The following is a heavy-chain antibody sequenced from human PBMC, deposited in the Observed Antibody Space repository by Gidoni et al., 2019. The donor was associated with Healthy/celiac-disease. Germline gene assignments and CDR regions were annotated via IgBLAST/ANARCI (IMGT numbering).Heavy chain of an antibody. V-gene: IGHV4-39*01. CDR3: ARRGLPYGMDV. CDR2: IYYSGST. CDR1: GGSISSSSYY. Sequence: QLQLQESGPGLVKPSETLSLTCTVSGGSISSSSYYWGWIRQPPGKGLEWIGSIYYSGSTYYNPSLKSRVTISVDTSKNQFSLKLSSVTAADTAVYYCARRGLPYGMDVWGQGTTVTVSS. J-gene: IGHJ6*02. D-gene: IGHD1-26*01.